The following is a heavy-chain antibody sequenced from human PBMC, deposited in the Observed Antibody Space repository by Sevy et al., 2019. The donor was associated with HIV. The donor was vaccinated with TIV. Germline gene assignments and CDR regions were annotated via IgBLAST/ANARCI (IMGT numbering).Heavy chain of an antibody. CDR2: LYYSGIT. V-gene: IGHV4-59*08. J-gene: IGHJ4*02. Sequence: SETLSLTCSLSGDSISSYYSTWVRQPPGKGLEWIGYLYYSGITNYNPSLKSRVTISVDTSKNQFSLKLTSVTAADTAVHYCARGLAYYFDSWGQGTLVTVSS. CDR3: ARGLAYYFDS. D-gene: IGHD4-17*01. CDR1: GDSISSYY.